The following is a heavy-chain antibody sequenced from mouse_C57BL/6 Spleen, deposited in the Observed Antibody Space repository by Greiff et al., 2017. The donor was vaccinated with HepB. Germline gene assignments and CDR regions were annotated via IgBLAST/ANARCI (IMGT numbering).Heavy chain of an antibody. Sequence: QVQLQQPGAELVKPGASVKLSCKASGYTFTSYWMQWVKQRPGQGLEWIGEIDPSDSYTNYNQKFKGKAILTVDTSSSTAYMQLSSLTSEDSAVYYCARSGYSNYEDYWGQGTTLTVSS. CDR3: ARSGYSNYEDY. V-gene: IGHV1-50*01. CDR2: IDPSDSYT. D-gene: IGHD2-5*01. J-gene: IGHJ2*01. CDR1: GYTFTSYW.